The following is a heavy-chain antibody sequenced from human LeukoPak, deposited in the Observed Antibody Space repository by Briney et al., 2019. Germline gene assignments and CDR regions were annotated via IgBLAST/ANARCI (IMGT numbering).Heavy chain of an antibody. V-gene: IGHV1-8*01. CDR1: GYTFTSYD. CDR3: ARGNSRRLGYCSGGSCYSAFDY. D-gene: IGHD2-15*01. J-gene: IGHJ4*02. Sequence: WALVKVSCKASGYTFTSYDINWVRQATGQGLEWMGWMNPNSGNTGYAQKFQGRVTMTRNTSISTAYMELSSLRSEDTAVYYCARGNSRRLGYCSGGSCYSAFDYWGQGTLVTVSS. CDR2: MNPNSGNT.